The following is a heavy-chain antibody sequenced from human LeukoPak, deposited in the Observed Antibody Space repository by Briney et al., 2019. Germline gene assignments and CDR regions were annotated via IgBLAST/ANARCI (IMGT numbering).Heavy chain of an antibody. CDR3: ARWTTTYLDY. Sequence: GASVKVSCKASGYTFTNYYIHWVRQAPGQGLEWMGIINPSGGSTNFAQKFQGRVTMTTDTSTITVYMELSSLRSEDTAVYHCARWTTTYLDYWGQGTLFTVSS. D-gene: IGHD4-11*01. CDR2: INPSGGST. CDR1: GYTFTNYY. J-gene: IGHJ4*02. V-gene: IGHV1-46*01.